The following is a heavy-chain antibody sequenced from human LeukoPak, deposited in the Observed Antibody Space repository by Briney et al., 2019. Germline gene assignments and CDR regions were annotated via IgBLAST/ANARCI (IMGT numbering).Heavy chain of an antibody. J-gene: IGHJ4*02. Sequence: PSETLSLTCTVSGGSISSSSYYWGWIRQPPGKGLEWIGSIYYSGSTYYNPSLKSRVTISVDTSKNQFSLKLSSVTAADTAVYYCAREDYGEVRVFDYWGQGTLVTVSS. CDR3: AREDYGEVRVFDY. CDR1: GGSISSSSYY. V-gene: IGHV4-39*07. D-gene: IGHD4-17*01. CDR2: IYYSGST.